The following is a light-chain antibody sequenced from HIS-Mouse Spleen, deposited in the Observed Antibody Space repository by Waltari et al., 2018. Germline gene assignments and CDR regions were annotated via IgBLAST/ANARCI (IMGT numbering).Light chain of an antibody. V-gene: IGKV3-20*01. Sequence: EIVLTQSPGTLSLSPGERATLSCRASQSVSSSYLAWYQQKPGEAPRLLIYGASSRATGSPDRFMGSGAGTDFTRTISRLEPEDFAVYYCQQYGSAPPTFGQGTKVEIK. J-gene: IGKJ1*01. CDR1: QSVSSSY. CDR2: GAS. CDR3: QQYGSAPPT.